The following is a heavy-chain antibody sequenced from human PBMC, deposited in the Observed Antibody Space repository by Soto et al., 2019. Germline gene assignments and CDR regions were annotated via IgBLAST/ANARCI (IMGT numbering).Heavy chain of an antibody. J-gene: IGHJ4*02. CDR1: GYTFTSYG. CDR3: ARGRYGDY. V-gene: IGHV1-18*01. Sequence: QVHLVQSGPEVKKPGASVRVSCKASGYTFTSYGITWARQAPGQGLEWMGWISAHNGNTDYAQKIQGSVIVTRDTSTSTAYMELRSLRSDDTAVYYCARGRYGDYWGQGALVTVSS. D-gene: IGHD1-1*01. CDR2: ISAHNGNT.